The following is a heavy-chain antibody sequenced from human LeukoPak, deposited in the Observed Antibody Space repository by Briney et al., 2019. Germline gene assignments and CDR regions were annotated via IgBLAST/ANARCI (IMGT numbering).Heavy chain of an antibody. D-gene: IGHD3-9*01. CDR3: ASPGILTGYPYAFDI. CDR2: INLDGGDK. J-gene: IGHJ4*02. V-gene: IGHV3-7*03. CDR1: GLTLGNYW. Sequence: GGSLRLSCAASGLTLGNYWMSWVRQAPGKGLEWVANINLDGGDKSYVGSVKGRFTISRDNSENTLYLQMDSLRAEDTAVYYCASPGILTGYPYAFDIWGQGILVTVSS.